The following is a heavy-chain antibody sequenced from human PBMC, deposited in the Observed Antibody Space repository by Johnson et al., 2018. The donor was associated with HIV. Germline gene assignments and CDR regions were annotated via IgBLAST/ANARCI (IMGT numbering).Heavy chain of an antibody. CDR3: ARSKECSGGSCPDAFDI. D-gene: IGHD2-15*01. Sequence: VQLVESGGGLVQPGRSLKLSCAASGFTFDDYGMSWVRQAPGKGLEWVSGINWNGGNTGYADSVKGRFTISRDNAKNSLYVQMNSLRVEDTAVYYCARSKECSGGSCPDAFDIWGQGTMVIVSA. CDR2: INWNGGNT. V-gene: IGHV3-20*04. J-gene: IGHJ3*02. CDR1: GFTFDDYG.